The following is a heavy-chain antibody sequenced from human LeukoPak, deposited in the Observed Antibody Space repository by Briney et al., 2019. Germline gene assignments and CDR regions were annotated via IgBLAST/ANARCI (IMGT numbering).Heavy chain of an antibody. Sequence: GGSLRLSCAASGFTFSSYSMNWVRQAPGKGLEWVSSISSSSSYIYYADSVKGRFTISRDNAKNSLYLQMNSLRAEDTAVYYCARSWAAAGTSVVFDYWGQGTLVTVSS. J-gene: IGHJ4*02. CDR2: ISSSSSYI. D-gene: IGHD6-13*01. CDR3: ARSWAAAGTSVVFDY. V-gene: IGHV3-21*01. CDR1: GFTFSSYS.